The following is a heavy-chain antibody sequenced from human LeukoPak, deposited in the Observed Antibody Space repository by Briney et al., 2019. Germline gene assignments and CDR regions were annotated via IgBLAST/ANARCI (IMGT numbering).Heavy chain of an antibody. D-gene: IGHD3-22*01. J-gene: IGHJ4*02. CDR3: ARLRDSSGYYRY. V-gene: IGHV4-59*01. Sequence: PSETLSLTCTVSGGSISSYYWSWIRQPPGKGLERIGYIYYSGSTNYNPSLKSRVTISVDTSKNQFSLKLSSVTAADTAVYYCARLRDSSGYYRYWGQGTLVTVSS. CDR1: GGSISSYY. CDR2: IYYSGST.